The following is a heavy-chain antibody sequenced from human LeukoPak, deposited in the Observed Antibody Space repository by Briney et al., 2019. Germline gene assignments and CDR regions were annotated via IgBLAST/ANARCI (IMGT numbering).Heavy chain of an antibody. V-gene: IGHV4-31*03. Sequence: PSQTLSLTCTVSGGSISSGGYSWSWLRQHPGKGLEWIGYIYYSGSTYYNPSLKSRVTISVDTSKNQFSLKLSSVTAADTAVYYCARVQSISWFDYWGQGTLVTVSS. J-gene: IGHJ4*02. D-gene: IGHD6-6*01. CDR3: ARVQSISWFDY. CDR2: IYYSGST. CDR1: GGSISSGGYS.